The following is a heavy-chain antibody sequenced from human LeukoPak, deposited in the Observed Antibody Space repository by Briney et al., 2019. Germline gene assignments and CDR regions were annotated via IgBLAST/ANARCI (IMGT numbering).Heavy chain of an antibody. D-gene: IGHD2-2*01. V-gene: IGHV3-21*01. CDR3: ARAAPTSSARTHYYYYYMDV. CDR1: GFTFSTYA. CDR2: ISSSSSYI. J-gene: IGHJ6*03. Sequence: GGSLRLSCAASGFTFSTYAMSWVRQAPGKGLEWVSSISSSSSYIYYADSVKGRFTISRDNAKNSLYLQMNSLRAEDTAVYYCARAAPTSSARTHYYYYYMDVWGKGTTVTVSS.